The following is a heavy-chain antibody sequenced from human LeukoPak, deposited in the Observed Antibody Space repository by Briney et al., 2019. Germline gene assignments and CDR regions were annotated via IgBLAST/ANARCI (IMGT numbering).Heavy chain of an antibody. D-gene: IGHD6-19*01. V-gene: IGHV3-7*01. CDR3: ATLVFSGGWCPGY. Sequence: GGSLRLSCAASRLTFSHYWMSWVRQAPGKGLEWVAAINQDSDRTEYVDPVKGRFSISRDSATNSWDLQMSSLRVDDTALYYCATLVFSGGWCPGYWGQGTLVTVSS. CDR1: RLTFSHYW. J-gene: IGHJ4*02. CDR2: INQDSDRT.